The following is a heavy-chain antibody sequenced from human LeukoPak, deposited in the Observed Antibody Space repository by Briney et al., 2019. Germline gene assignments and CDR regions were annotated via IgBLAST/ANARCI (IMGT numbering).Heavy chain of an antibody. Sequence: GRSLRLSCAASGFTFSSYGMHWVRQAPGKGLEWVAVIWYDGSNKYYADSVKGRFTISRDNSKNTLYLQMNSLRAEDTAVYYCAREVRIAAAGPNWFDPWGQGTLVTVSS. J-gene: IGHJ5*02. CDR3: AREVRIAAAGPNWFDP. D-gene: IGHD6-13*01. V-gene: IGHV3-33*01. CDR2: IWYDGSNK. CDR1: GFTFSSYG.